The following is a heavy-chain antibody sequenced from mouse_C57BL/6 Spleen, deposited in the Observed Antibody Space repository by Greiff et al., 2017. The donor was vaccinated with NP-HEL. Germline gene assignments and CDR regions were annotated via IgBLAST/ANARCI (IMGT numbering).Heavy chain of an antibody. Sequence: EVQRVESGPGLVKPSQSLSLTCSVTGYSITSGYYWNWIRQFPGNKLEWMGYISYDGSNNYNPSLKNRISITRDTSKNQFFLKLNSVTTEDTATYYCASYYDYDNMDYWGQGTSVTVSS. J-gene: IGHJ4*01. V-gene: IGHV3-6*01. CDR1: GYSITSGYY. CDR2: ISYDGSN. CDR3: ASYYDYDNMDY. D-gene: IGHD2-4*01.